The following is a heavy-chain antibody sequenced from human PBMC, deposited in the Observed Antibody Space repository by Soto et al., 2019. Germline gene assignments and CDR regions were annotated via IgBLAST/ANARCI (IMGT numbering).Heavy chain of an antibody. J-gene: IGHJ5*02. CDR1: GASITSSRYS. D-gene: IGHD1-26*01. CDR3: ATQEVGGSYVYTFDP. CDR2: IYYSGST. Sequence: PSETLYLTCTVSGASITSSRYSWGWIRRPPGKGLEWIGSIYYSGSTYYNPSLKSRVTISVDTSKNQFSLKLGSVTAADTAVYYCATQEVGGSYVYTFDPWGQG. V-gene: IGHV4-39*01.